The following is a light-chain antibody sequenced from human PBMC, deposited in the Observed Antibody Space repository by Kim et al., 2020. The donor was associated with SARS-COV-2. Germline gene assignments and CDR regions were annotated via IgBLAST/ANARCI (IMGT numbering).Light chain of an antibody. CDR1: AVPSQY. V-gene: IGLV3-25*03. CDR3: LSADTSGSYV. Sequence: SYELTQPPSVSVSRGQTARITCSGDAVPSQYTYWYQQKSGRAPLLLIYKDTQRSPGIPERFSGSTSGTTVTLTISGVQAEDEADYYCLSADTSGSYVFGSGTKVTVL. J-gene: IGLJ1*01. CDR2: KDT.